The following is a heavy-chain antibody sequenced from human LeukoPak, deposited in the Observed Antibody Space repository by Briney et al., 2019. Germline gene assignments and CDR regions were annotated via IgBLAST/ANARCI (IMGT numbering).Heavy chain of an antibody. CDR1: GGSISSYY. CDR2: IYYSGST. Sequence: SSETLSLTCTVSGGSISSYYWSWIRQPPGKGLEWIGYIYYSGSTNYNPSLKSRVTISVDTSKNQFSLELSSVTAADTAVYYCARESGSYYYLRLDYWGQGTLVTVSS. J-gene: IGHJ4*02. D-gene: IGHD1-26*01. CDR3: ARESGSYYYLRLDY. V-gene: IGHV4-59*01.